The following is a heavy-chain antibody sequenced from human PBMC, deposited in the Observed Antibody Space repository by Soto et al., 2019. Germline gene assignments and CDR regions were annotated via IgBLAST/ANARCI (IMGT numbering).Heavy chain of an antibody. CDR1: GYSFTDYH. J-gene: IGHJ6*02. Sequence: QVQLVQSGAEVKKPGASVRVSCKASGYSFTDYHIHWVRQAPGQGLEWLGRINPKGGGTSTAKKFQGSATLTRDRSISTVYMELTRLRSDDTAVYFCARGHSTDCSNGVCSFFYNHEMDVWGQGTTVTVSS. CDR2: INPKGGGT. V-gene: IGHV1-2*04. CDR3: ARGHSTDCSNGVCSFFYNHEMDV. D-gene: IGHD2-8*01.